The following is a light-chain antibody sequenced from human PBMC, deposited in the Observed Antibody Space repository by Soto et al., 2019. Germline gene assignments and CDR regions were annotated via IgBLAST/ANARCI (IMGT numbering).Light chain of an antibody. CDR1: QSVGNN. CDR3: QQYGVWPLT. J-gene: IGKJ4*01. Sequence: EIVVTQSPATLSVSPGERATLSCRASQSVGNNFAWYQQKPGQAPRLLIFATSTRATGVPARFSGSGSGTEFTLTISSLQSEDFAVYSCQQYGVWPLTFGGGAKVEIE. CDR2: ATS. V-gene: IGKV3-15*01.